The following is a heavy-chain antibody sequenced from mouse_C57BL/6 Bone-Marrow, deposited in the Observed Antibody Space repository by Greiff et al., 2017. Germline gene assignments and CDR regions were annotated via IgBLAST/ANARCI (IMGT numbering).Heavy chain of an antibody. J-gene: IGHJ2*01. CDR3: ARVITTVVAHYFDY. CDR2: INYDGSSP. CDR1: GFTFSDYY. D-gene: IGHD1-1*01. V-gene: IGHV5-16*01. Sequence: EVTLEESEGGLVQPGSSMKLSCTASGFTFSDYYMAWVRPVPEKGLEWVANINYDGSSPYYLDSLKSRFIISRDNAKNIRYLQMSSLKSEDTATYYCARVITTVVAHYFDYWGQGTTLTVSS.